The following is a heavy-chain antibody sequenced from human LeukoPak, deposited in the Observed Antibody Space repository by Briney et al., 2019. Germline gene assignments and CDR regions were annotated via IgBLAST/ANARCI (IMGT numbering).Heavy chain of an antibody. J-gene: IGHJ4*02. V-gene: IGHV4-38-2*02. CDR3: ARCDSSGYYLVYFDY. CDR2: IYHSGST. Sequence: SETLSLTCTVSGYSISSGYYWGWIRQPPGKGLEWIGSIYHSGSTYYNPSLKSRVTISVDTSKNQFSLKLSSLTAADTAVYYCARCDSSGYYLVYFDYWGQGTLVTVSS. D-gene: IGHD3-22*01. CDR1: GYSISSGYY.